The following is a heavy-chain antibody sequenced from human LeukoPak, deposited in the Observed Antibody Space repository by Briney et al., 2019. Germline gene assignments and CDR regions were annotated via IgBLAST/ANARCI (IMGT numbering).Heavy chain of an antibody. D-gene: IGHD1-26*01. V-gene: IGHV1-69*01. J-gene: IGHJ3*02. CDR2: IIPIFGTA. CDR3: ARDLDPPGSSGSYSGDAFDI. Sequence: SVKVSCKASGGAFSSYAISWVRQAPGQGLEWMGGIIPIFGTANYAQKFQGRVTITADESTSTAYMELSSLRSEDTAVYYCARDLDPPGSSGSYSGDAFDIWGQGTMVTVSS. CDR1: GGAFSSYA.